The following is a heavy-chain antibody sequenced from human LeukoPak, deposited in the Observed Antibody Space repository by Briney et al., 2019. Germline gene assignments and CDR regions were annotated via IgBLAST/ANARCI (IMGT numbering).Heavy chain of an antibody. D-gene: IGHD3-22*01. CDR3: ATSPFHYYDSSGYYDC. J-gene: IGHJ4*02. V-gene: IGHV1-2*02. CDR1: GYTFITYY. CDR2: INPHSGGT. Sequence: ASVKVSCKTSGYTFITYYIHWLRQAPGQGLEWMGWINPHSGGTNFAQKFQGRVTMTEDTSTDTAYMELSSLRSEDTAVYYCATSPFHYYDSSGYYDCWGQGTLVTVSS.